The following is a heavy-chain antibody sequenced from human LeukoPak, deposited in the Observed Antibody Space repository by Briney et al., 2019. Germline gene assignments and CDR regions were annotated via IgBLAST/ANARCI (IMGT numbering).Heavy chain of an antibody. V-gene: IGHV4-59*01. Sequence: SETLSLTCTVSGGSIRSYFWTWIRQPPGKGLEWIGYIYYSGSTNYNPSLKSRVTIAVDTSKNQFSLRLNSVTAADTAVYYCAMAYSSSWYYFDYWGQGTLVTVSS. J-gene: IGHJ4*02. CDR2: IYYSGST. CDR3: AMAYSSSWYYFDY. CDR1: GGSIRSYF. D-gene: IGHD6-13*01.